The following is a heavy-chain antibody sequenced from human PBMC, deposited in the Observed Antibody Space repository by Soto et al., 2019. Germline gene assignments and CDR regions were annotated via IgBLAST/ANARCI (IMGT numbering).Heavy chain of an antibody. D-gene: IGHD2-2*02. J-gene: IGHJ6*02. Sequence: PGESLKISCKGSGYSFTSYWIGWVRQMPGKGLEWMGIIYPGDSDTRYSPSFQGQVTISADKSISTAYLQWSSLKASDTAMYYCARNGAPGYCSSTSCYKAYYYYYGMDVWGQGTTVTVSS. CDR3: ARNGAPGYCSSTSCYKAYYYYYGMDV. CDR2: IYPGDSDT. CDR1: GYSFTSYW. V-gene: IGHV5-51*01.